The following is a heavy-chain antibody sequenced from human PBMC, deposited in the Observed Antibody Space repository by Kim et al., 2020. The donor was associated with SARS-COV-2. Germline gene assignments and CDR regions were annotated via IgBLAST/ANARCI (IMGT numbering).Heavy chain of an antibody. CDR1: GFTFSSYA. CDR2: ISGSGGST. D-gene: IGHD3-22*01. Sequence: GGSLRLSCAASGFTFSSYAMSWVRQAPGKGLEWVSAISGSGGSTYYADSVKGRFTISRDNSKNTLYLQMNSLRAEDTAVYYCAKDLYFTLLVETYYYDSSSHDAFDIWGQGTMVTVSS. V-gene: IGHV3-23*01. J-gene: IGHJ3*02. CDR3: AKDLYFTLLVETYYYDSSSHDAFDI.